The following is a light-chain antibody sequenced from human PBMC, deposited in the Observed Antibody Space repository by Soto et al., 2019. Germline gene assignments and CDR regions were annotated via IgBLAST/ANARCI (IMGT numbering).Light chain of an antibody. J-gene: IGLJ1*01. CDR2: EGS. CDR1: SSDVGSYNL. V-gene: IGLV2-23*01. CDR3: FSYAGSRTPYV. Sequence: QSVLTQPASVSGSPGQSITISCTGTSSDVGSYNLVSWYQQHPGRAPKLLIYEGSKRPSGVSSRFSGSKSGNTASLTISGLQAEDEADYSCFSYAGSRTPYVFGTGTKLTVL.